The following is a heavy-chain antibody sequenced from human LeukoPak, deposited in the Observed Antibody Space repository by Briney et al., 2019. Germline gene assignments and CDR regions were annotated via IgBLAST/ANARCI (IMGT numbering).Heavy chain of an antibody. Sequence: GGSLRLSCAASGFTFSSYAMSWVRQAPGKGLEWVSAISGSGGSTYYADSVKGRFTISRDNSKNTLYLQMNSLRAEDTAVYYCAKRVRYSGSWYYFDYWGQGTLVTVSS. D-gene: IGHD6-13*01. CDR1: GFTFSSYA. CDR3: AKRVRYSGSWYYFDY. CDR2: ISGSGGST. V-gene: IGHV3-23*01. J-gene: IGHJ4*02.